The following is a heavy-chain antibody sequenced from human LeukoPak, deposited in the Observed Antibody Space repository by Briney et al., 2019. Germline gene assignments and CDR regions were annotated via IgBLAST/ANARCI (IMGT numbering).Heavy chain of an antibody. J-gene: IGHJ4*02. Sequence: GGSLRLSCAASGFTFGSYGMHWVRQAPGKGLEWVAFIRYDGSNKYYADSVKGRFTISRDNSKNTLYLQMNSLRAEDTAVYYCARDRCSSTSCHIDYWGQGTLVTVSS. CDR3: ARDRCSSTSCHIDY. CDR2: IRYDGSNK. V-gene: IGHV3-30*02. D-gene: IGHD2-2*02. CDR1: GFTFGSYG.